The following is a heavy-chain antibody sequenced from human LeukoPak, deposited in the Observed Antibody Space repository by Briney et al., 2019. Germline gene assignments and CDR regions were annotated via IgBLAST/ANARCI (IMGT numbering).Heavy chain of an antibody. CDR1: GGSISSYY. CDR3: ARVGGSYDRYYYYYMDV. CDR2: IYTSGST. Sequence: SETLSLTCTVSGGSISSYYWSWIRQPAGKGLEWIGRIYTSGSTNYNPSLKSRVTISVDTSKNQFSLKLSSVTAADTAVYYCARVGGSYDRYYYYYMDVWGKGTTVTISS. J-gene: IGHJ6*03. V-gene: IGHV4-4*07. D-gene: IGHD1-26*01.